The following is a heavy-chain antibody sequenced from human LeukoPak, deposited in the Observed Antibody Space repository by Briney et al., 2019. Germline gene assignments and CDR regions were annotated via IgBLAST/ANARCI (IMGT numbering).Heavy chain of an antibody. Sequence: SETLSLTCAVSGYSISSGYYWGWIRQPPGKGLEWIGSIYHSGSTYHNPSLKSRVTISVDTSKNPFSLKLSSVTAADTAVYYCARHPPSKWFDPWGQGTLVTVSS. V-gene: IGHV4-38-2*01. CDR2: IYHSGST. CDR3: ARHPPSKWFDP. J-gene: IGHJ5*02. CDR1: GYSISSGYY.